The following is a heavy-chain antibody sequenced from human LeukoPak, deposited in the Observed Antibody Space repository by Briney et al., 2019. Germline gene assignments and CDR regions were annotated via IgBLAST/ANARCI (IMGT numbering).Heavy chain of an antibody. V-gene: IGHV3-23*01. Sequence: GGSLRLSCAASGFTFDNYRISWVRQAPGKGLEWVSTVNADGGNTYYADSVKGRFTISRDNSKSTLILQMNSLRVEDTALYYCTKRVKYGGTWDHFADWGQGTLVTVSS. D-gene: IGHD1-26*01. J-gene: IGHJ4*02. CDR2: VNADGGNT. CDR3: TKRVKYGGTWDHFAD. CDR1: GFTFDNYR.